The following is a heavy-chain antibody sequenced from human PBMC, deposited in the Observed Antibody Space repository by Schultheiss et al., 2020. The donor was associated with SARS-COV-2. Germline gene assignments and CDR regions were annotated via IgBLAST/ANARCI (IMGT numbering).Heavy chain of an antibody. CDR2: IYYSGST. D-gene: IGHD2-15*01. Sequence: SETLSLTCTVSGGSISSSSYYWGWIRQPPGKVLEWIGYIYYSGSTNYNPSLKSRVTISVDTSKNQFSLKLSSVTAADTAVYYCARGPSKLTFLVVVAAEYYFDYWGQGTLVTVSS. V-gene: IGHV4-61*05. CDR3: ARGPSKLTFLVVVAAEYYFDY. CDR1: GGSISSSSYY. J-gene: IGHJ4*02.